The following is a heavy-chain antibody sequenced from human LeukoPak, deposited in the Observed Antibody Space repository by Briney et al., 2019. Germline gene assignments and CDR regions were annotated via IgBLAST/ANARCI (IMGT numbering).Heavy chain of an antibody. D-gene: IGHD2/OR15-2a*01. Sequence: GGSLRLSCAASGFTFSSYSMNWVRQAPGKGLEWVSSISSSSSYIYYADSVKGRFTISRDNAKNSLYLQMNSLRAEDTAVYYCARDLSPRRVIAGELLYWGQGTLVTASS. V-gene: IGHV3-21*01. CDR3: ARDLSPRRVIAGELLY. CDR1: GFTFSSYS. CDR2: ISSSSSYI. J-gene: IGHJ4*02.